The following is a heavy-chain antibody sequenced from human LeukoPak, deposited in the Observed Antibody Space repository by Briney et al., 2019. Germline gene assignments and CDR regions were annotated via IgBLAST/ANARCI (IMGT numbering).Heavy chain of an antibody. Sequence: SETLSLTCTVSGGSISSSSYYWGWIRQPPGKGLEWIGSIYYSGSTYYNPSLKSRVAISVDTSKNQFSLKLSSVTAADTAVYYCARHSPNPDPWGQGTLVTVSS. CDR3: ARHSPNPDP. J-gene: IGHJ5*02. V-gene: IGHV4-39*01. CDR2: IYYSGST. D-gene: IGHD2-8*01. CDR1: GGSISSSSYY.